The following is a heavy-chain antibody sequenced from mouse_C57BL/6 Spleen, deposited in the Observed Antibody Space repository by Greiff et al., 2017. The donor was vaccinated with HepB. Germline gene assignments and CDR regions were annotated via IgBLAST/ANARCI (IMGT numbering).Heavy chain of an antibody. D-gene: IGHD2-4*01. CDR1: GFTFSDYG. J-gene: IGHJ1*03. CDR2: ISSGSSTI. CDR3: AKEIYYDYDRYFDV. Sequence: EVQLVESGGGLVKPGGSLKLSCAAPGFTFSDYGMHWVRQAPEKGLEWVAYISSGSSTIYYADTVKGRFTISRDNAKNTLFLQMTSLRSEDTAMYYCAKEIYYDYDRYFDVWGTGTTVTVSS. V-gene: IGHV5-17*01.